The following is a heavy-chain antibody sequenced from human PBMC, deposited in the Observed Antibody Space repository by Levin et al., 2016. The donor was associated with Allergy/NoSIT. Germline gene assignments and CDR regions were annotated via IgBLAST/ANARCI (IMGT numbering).Heavy chain of an antibody. CDR1: GFTLSNYW. Sequence: GESLKISCAASGFTLSNYWMQWVRQVSGKGLEWVSRLDTDGTTTSYADSVKGRFTISRDNAKNTLYLQMKSLRAEDTAVYYCVRRPPYPATVAFDYWGQGTLVTVSS. J-gene: IGHJ4*02. CDR2: LDTDGTTT. V-gene: IGHV3-74*01. D-gene: IGHD2-15*01. CDR3: VRRPPYPATVAFDY.